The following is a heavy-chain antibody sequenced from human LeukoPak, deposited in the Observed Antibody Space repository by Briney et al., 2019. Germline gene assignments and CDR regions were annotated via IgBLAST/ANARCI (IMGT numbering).Heavy chain of an antibody. CDR3: ARGAAAGYFDY. Sequence: AVISYDGSNKYYADSVKGRFTISRDNSKNTLYLQMNSLRAEDTAVYYCARGAAAGYFDYWGQGTLVTVSS. J-gene: IGHJ4*02. CDR2: ISYDGSNK. V-gene: IGHV3-30-3*01. D-gene: IGHD6-13*01.